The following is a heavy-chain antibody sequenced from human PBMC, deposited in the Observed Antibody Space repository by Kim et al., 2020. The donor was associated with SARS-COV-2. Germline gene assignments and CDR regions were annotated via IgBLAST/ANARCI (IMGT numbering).Heavy chain of an antibody. V-gene: IGHV4-31*03. J-gene: IGHJ4*02. Sequence: SETLSLTCTVSGGSIRSGGYYWSWIRQHPGKGLECIGYIYYSGNTYYNPSLKSRISISVDTSENQFSLKLNSVTAADTAVYYCARANYDSSGYYFDYWGQGTLVTVSS. D-gene: IGHD3-22*01. CDR3: ARANYDSSGYYFDY. CDR1: GGSIRSGGYY. CDR2: IYYSGNT.